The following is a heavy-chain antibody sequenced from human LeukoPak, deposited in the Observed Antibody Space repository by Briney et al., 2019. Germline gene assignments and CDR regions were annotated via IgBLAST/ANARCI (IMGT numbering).Heavy chain of an antibody. CDR1: GFTFSSYA. V-gene: IGHV3-23*01. Sequence: GGSLRLSCAASGFTFSSYAMSWVRQAPGKGLEWVSAISGSGGSTYYADSVKGRFTISRDNSKNTLYLQMNSLRAEDTAVYYCAKGGPIVVVTETNPFDYGGQGTLVTVSS. D-gene: IGHD2-21*02. CDR3: AKGGPIVVVTETNPFDY. CDR2: ISGSGGST. J-gene: IGHJ4*02.